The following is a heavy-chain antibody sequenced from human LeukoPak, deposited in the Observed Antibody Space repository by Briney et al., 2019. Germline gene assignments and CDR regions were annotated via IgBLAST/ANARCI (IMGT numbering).Heavy chain of an antibody. J-gene: IGHJ4*02. CDR1: GFTFSSYD. CDR3: AKGGARLHSHYFDY. Sequence: GGSLRLSCAASGFTFSSYDMYWVRQAPGKGLDWVAFVRYDGSQKYYADSVKGRFTLSRDNSKNTLYPQMNSLRAEDTAVFYCAKGGARLHSHYFDYWGQGTLVTVSS. D-gene: IGHD1-26*01. CDR2: VRYDGSQK. V-gene: IGHV3-30*02.